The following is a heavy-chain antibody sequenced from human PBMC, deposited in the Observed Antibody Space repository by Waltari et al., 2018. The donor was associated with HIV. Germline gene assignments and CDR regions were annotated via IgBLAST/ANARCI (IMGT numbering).Heavy chain of an antibody. CDR2: IGGSDNST. V-gene: IGHV3-23*04. CDR3: AKEAAVSAGPLDS. J-gene: IGHJ4*02. D-gene: IGHD6-19*01. CDR1: GLTGSTSA. Sequence: EVHFAESGGGLVQPGGSLRISCVLSGLTGSTSALTWVRQATGKGLQWVSSIGGSDNSTHYADSVRDRFIISRDDSQNTMSLQMDSLTINDTAVYYCAKEAAVSAGPLDSWGQGIVVIVS.